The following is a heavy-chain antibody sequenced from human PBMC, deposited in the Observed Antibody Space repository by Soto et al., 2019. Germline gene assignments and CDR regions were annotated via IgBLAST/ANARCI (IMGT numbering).Heavy chain of an antibody. CDR3: AHRPSESLFDF. V-gene: IGHV2-5*02. CDR1: GFSLTTSGVG. J-gene: IGHJ4*02. Sequence: QITLKESGPRLLKPTQTLTLTCTFSGFSLTTSGVGVGWIRQPPGKALKWLALIYWDDDKSYSPSLKSWLTIAKDTSKSQVVLTMTNMDPVDTATYYCAHRPSESLFDFWGQGTLVTVSS. D-gene: IGHD6-19*01. CDR2: IYWDDDK.